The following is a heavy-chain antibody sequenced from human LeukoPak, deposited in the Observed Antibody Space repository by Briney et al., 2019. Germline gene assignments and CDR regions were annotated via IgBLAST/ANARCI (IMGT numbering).Heavy chain of an antibody. J-gene: IGHJ6*02. CDR3: ARTEVATIETPYYYYGMDV. V-gene: IGHV1-2*02. D-gene: IGHD5-12*01. CDR2: INPNSGGT. Sequence: ASVKVSCKASGYTFTSYYMHWVRQAPGQGLEWMGWINPNSGGTNYAQKFQGRVTMTRDTSISTAYMELSRLRSDDTAVYYCARTEVATIETPYYYYGMDVWGQGTTVTVSS. CDR1: GYTFTSYY.